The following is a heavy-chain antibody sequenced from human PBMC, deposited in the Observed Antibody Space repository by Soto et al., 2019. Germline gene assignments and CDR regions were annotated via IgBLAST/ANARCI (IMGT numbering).Heavy chain of an antibody. CDR2: IIPIFGTA. D-gene: IGHD6-13*01. CDR1: GGTFSSYA. CDR3: ARSIAAAGRLAETFDY. J-gene: IGHJ4*02. V-gene: IGHV1-69*13. Sequence: SVKVSCKASGGTFSSYAISWVRQAPGQGLEWMGGIIPIFGTANYAQKFQGRVTITADESTNTAYMELSSLRSEDTAVYYCARSIAAAGRLAETFDYWGQGTLVTVSS.